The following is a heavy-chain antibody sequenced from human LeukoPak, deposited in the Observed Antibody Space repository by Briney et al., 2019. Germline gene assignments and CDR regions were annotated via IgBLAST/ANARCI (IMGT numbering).Heavy chain of an antibody. D-gene: IGHD5-24*01. J-gene: IGHJ1*01. CDR2: ISGSSGST. V-gene: IGHV3-23*01. CDR1: GFTFSSYA. CDR3: VKDFPRNEMEEVVPRGAR. Sequence: GGSLRLSCAASGFTFSSYAMSWVRQAPGKGLEWVSGISGSSGSTFYADSVEGRSTIYRDNSKNTLFLQMNSLRDDDTAVYYCVKDFPRNEMEEVVPRGARWGQGTLVTVSS.